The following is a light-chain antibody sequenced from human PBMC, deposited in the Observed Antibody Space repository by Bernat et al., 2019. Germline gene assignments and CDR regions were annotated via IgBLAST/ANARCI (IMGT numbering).Light chain of an antibody. CDR1: SSDVGAYNY. J-gene: IGLJ1*01. Sequence: QPALTQPPPASGSPGQSVTVSCPGTSSDVGAYNYVSWYQQYPGNAPKLIIYEVHKRPSGVPDRFSGSKSGNTAFLTVSGLQAEDEADYYCSSNVGLSNYLFGGGTQVTVL. CDR2: EVH. CDR3: SSNVGLSNYL. V-gene: IGLV2-8*01.